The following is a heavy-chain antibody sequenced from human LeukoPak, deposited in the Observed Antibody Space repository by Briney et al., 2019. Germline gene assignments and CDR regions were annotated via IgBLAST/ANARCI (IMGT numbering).Heavy chain of an antibody. CDR3: AKAKNYGDYDY. V-gene: IGHV3-23*01. CDR2: ISGSGGST. CDR1: GFTFSSYG. Sequence: GGSLRLSCAASGFTFSSYGMSWVRQAPGKGLEWVSGISGSGGSTYYADSVRGRFTISRDNSKNTLYLQMNSLRAEDTAVYYCAKAKNYGDYDYWGQGTLVTVSS. D-gene: IGHD4-17*01. J-gene: IGHJ4*02.